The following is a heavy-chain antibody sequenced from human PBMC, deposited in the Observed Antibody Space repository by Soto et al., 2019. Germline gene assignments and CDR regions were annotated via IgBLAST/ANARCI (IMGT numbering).Heavy chain of an antibody. V-gene: IGHV1-46*03. CDR3: ARAQAPITSYYDILTGYYYYHAMDV. D-gene: IGHD3-9*01. J-gene: IGHJ6*02. CDR2: INPSGGNT. CDR1: GYTFTSYY. Sequence: ASVKVSCKASGYTFTSYYMHWVRQAPGQGLEWMGIINPSGGNTNYAQKFQGRVTMTRDTSTGTVYMDLSSLRSEDTAVYYCARAQAPITSYYDILTGYYYYHAMDVWGQGTTVTVSS.